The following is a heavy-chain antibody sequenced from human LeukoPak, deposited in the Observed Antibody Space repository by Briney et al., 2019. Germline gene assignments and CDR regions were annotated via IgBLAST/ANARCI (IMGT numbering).Heavy chain of an antibody. CDR2: ISHDGSYE. Sequence: GGSLRLSCAGSGFTFSSFGMHWVRQAPGKGLEWVAVISHDGSYEYYADSMKGRFTISRDTSKNTPYLQMNSLRAEDTAAYYCAKDGLWFGDLTYFDYWGQGVLVTVSS. CDR1: GFTFSSFG. D-gene: IGHD3-10*01. V-gene: IGHV3-30*18. CDR3: AKDGLWFGDLTYFDY. J-gene: IGHJ4*02.